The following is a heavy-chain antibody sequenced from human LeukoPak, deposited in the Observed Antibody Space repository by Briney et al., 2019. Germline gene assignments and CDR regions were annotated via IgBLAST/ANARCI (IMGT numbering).Heavy chain of an antibody. V-gene: IGHV4-34*01. CDR1: GGSFSGYY. CDR3: ARGPVVVPAAMRVRWFDP. Sequence: SETLSLTCAVYGGSFSGYYWSWIRQPPGKGLEWIGEINHSGSTNYNPSLKSRVTISVDTSKNQFSLKLSSMTAADTAVYYCARGPVVVPAAMRVRWFDPWGQGTLVTVSS. D-gene: IGHD2-2*01. J-gene: IGHJ5*02. CDR2: INHSGST.